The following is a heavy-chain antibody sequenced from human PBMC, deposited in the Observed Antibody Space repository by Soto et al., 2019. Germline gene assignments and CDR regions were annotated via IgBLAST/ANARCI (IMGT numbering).Heavy chain of an antibody. Sequence: ASVKVSCKASGYTFAGYYMHWVRQAPGQGLEWMGWINPNSGGTNYAQNFQGWVTMTRDTSISTAYMELNSLRTEDTAVYYCIRGHYCDSTGYFDQDNFDIWGQGTMVTVSS. J-gene: IGHJ3*02. D-gene: IGHD3-22*01. V-gene: IGHV1-2*04. CDR1: GYTFAGYY. CDR3: IRGHYCDSTGYFDQDNFDI. CDR2: INPNSGGT.